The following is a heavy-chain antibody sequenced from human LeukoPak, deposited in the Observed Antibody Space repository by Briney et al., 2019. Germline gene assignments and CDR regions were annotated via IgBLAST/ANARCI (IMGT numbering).Heavy chain of an antibody. V-gene: IGHV3-23*01. Sequence: PGGSLRLSCAASGFTFSSYAMTWVRQAPGKGLECVSAISGNGDDTYYAESVKGRFTISRDNSKITVYLQMNSLRAEDTAVYYCAKPHYSGSGSYSREDYWGQGTLVTVSS. CDR1: GFTFSSYA. CDR3: AKPHYSGSGSYSREDY. D-gene: IGHD3-10*01. J-gene: IGHJ4*02. CDR2: ISGNGDDT.